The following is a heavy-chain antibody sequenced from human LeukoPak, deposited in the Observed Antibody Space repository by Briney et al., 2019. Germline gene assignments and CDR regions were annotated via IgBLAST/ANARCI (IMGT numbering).Heavy chain of an antibody. Sequence: SETLSLTCTVSGGSISIVGYYCSWIRQHPWKGLEWIGYIYYSGSTYYNPSLKSRVTISVDTSKSQFSLKLSSVTAADTAVYYCARHRDGYFDYWGQGTLVTVSS. D-gene: IGHD5-24*01. V-gene: IGHV4-31*03. CDR1: GGSISIVGYY. CDR3: ARHRDGYFDY. CDR2: IYYSGST. J-gene: IGHJ4*02.